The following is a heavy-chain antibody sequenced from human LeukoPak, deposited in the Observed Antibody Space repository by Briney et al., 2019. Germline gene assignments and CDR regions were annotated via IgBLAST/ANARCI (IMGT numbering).Heavy chain of an antibody. D-gene: IGHD5-12*01. Sequence: GGYLRLSCVASGFTFSDYWMSWVRQAPGRGLEWVANIETDGDQKNYVDSVKGRFAISRDNARNSLYLQMNSLRDEDTAVYYCTRDIPSGFYTPDYWGRGTLVTVSS. CDR2: IETDGDQK. J-gene: IGHJ4*02. V-gene: IGHV3-7*01. CDR1: GFTFSDYW. CDR3: TRDIPSGFYTPDY.